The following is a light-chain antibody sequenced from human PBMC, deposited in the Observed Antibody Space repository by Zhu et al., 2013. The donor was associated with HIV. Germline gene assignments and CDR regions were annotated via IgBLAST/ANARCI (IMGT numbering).Light chain of an antibody. CDR3: QQYNAYPTS. Sequence: IQMTQTPSTLPASVGDRVTITCRASQGINNALAWFQQKPGKVPRLLIFDASSLESGVPSRFSGTKSGTVFTLTIRGLQPEDFATYFCQQYNAYPTSFGGGSKVEVE. V-gene: IGKV1-13*02. CDR2: DAS. CDR1: QGINNA. J-gene: IGKJ4*01.